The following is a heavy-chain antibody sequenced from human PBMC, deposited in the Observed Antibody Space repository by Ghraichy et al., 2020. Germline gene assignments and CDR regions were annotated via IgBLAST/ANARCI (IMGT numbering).Heavy chain of an antibody. J-gene: IGHJ4*02. CDR3: ARDDSVFLEWLLLGV. D-gene: IGHD3-3*01. CDR2: ISAYNGNT. Sequence: ASVKVSCKASGYTFTSYGISWVRQAPGQGLEWMGWISAYNGNTNYAQKLQGRVTMTTDTSTSTAYMELRSLRSDDTAVYYCARDDSVFLEWLLLGVWGQGTLVTVSS. V-gene: IGHV1-18*01. CDR1: GYTFTSYG.